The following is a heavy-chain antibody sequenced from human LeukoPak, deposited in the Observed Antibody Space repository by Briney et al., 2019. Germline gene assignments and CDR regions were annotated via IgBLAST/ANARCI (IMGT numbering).Heavy chain of an antibody. Sequence: GASVKVSCKASGYTFTSYDINWVRQATGQGLEWMGWMNPNSGNTGYAQKFQGRVTMTRNTSISTAYMELSSLRSEDTAVYYCARAITYYDILTGYPIGDYYMDVWGKGPRSPSP. CDR3: ARAITYYDILTGYPIGDYYMDV. D-gene: IGHD3-9*01. J-gene: IGHJ6*03. V-gene: IGHV1-8*01. CDR1: GYTFTSYD. CDR2: MNPNSGNT.